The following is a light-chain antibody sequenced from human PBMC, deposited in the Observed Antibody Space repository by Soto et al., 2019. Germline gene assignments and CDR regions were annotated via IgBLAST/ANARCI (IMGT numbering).Light chain of an antibody. CDR3: QQSYSTPSIT. CDR2: KAS. CDR1: QSIGSW. V-gene: IGKV1-5*03. J-gene: IGKJ5*01. Sequence: DTHSTHSASTLSSSLVDRVTITCRASQSIGSWLAWYQQKPGKAPKLLIYKASTLKSGVPSRFSGSGSGTDFTLTISSLQPEHFATYYCQQSYSTPSITFGQGTRLEIK.